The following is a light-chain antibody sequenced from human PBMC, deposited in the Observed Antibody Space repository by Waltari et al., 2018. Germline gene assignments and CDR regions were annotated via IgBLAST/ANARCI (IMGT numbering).Light chain of an antibody. CDR3: QQYKGYPLT. V-gene: IGKV1-5*03. CDR2: NAS. J-gene: IGKJ4*01. CDR1: QSISSW. Sequence: DIQMTQSPSTLSASVGDRVIITCRASQSISSWWAWYQQNPGKAPKFLIYNASTLEDGVPSRFSGSGSGTEFTLTIGSLQPDDFATYYCQQYKGYPLTFGGGTKVEIK.